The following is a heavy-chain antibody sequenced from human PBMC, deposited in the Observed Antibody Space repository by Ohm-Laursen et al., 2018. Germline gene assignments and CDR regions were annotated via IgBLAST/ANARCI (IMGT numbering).Heavy chain of an antibody. CDR3: ARATKLRFLEDPDYGMDV. Sequence: TLSLTCTVSGGSISNYYWSWIRQPPGKGLEWIAYINYSGSTNYNPSLKSRVTISVDTSKNQFSLKLSSVTAADTAVYYCARATKLRFLEDPDYGMDVWGQGTTVTVSS. CDR2: INYSGST. J-gene: IGHJ6*02. V-gene: IGHV4-59*01. D-gene: IGHD3-3*01. CDR1: GGSISNYY.